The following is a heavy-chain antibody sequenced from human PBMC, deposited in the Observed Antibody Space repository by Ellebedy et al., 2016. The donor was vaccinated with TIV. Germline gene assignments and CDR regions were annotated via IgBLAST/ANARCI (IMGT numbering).Heavy chain of an antibody. J-gene: IGHJ4*02. D-gene: IGHD1-26*01. V-gene: IGHV3-7*01. CDR1: GLTFTDAW. Sequence: PGGSLRLSCAASGLTFTDAWMSWVRQAPGKGLEWVANIKQDGSEKYYVDSVKGRFTISRDNAKNSLYLQMNSLRAEDTAVYYCVRGQSSGVGAPYWGQGTRVTVSS. CDR2: IKQDGSEK. CDR3: VRGQSSGVGAPY.